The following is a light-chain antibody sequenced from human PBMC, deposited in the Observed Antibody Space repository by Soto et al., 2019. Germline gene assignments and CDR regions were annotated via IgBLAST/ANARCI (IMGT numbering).Light chain of an antibody. V-gene: IGLV2-14*01. CDR2: EVS. J-gene: IGLJ1*01. CDR1: NSDVGGYNY. Sequence: QSALTQPASVSGSPGQSITISCTGTNSDVGGYNYVSWYQQHPGKAPKLMIYEVSNRPSGVSNRFSGSKSGNTASLTISGLQADDEADYYCSSYTSSITRVFGTGTKLTVL. CDR3: SSYTSSITRV.